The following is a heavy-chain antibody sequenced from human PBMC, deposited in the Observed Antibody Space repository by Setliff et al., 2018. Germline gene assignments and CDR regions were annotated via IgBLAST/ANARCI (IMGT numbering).Heavy chain of an antibody. V-gene: IGHV3-11*03. CDR3: ARSFNSGFYHQKDAYDI. Sequence: GGSLRLSCEGSGFIFSNYFMSWFRQAPGKGLEWLSYVTTTGGFTKEADSVRGRFSVSRDNSKKSVYLQINDLRAEDTAVYYCARSFNSGFYHQKDAYDIWGQGTLVTVSS. J-gene: IGHJ3*02. CDR2: VTTTGGFT. D-gene: IGHD5-12*01. CDR1: GFIFSNYF.